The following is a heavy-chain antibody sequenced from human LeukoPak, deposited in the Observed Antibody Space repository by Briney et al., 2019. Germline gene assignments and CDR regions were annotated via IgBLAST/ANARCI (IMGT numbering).Heavy chain of an antibody. CDR3: ARGVAGCSGGSCYSAGLRFDP. V-gene: IGHV1-46*01. D-gene: IGHD2-15*01. CDR2: INPSGGST. Sequence: GASVKVSCKASGYTFTSYYMHWVRQAPGQGLEWMGIINPSGGSTSYAQKFQGRVTMTRDTSTSTVYMELSSLRSGDTAVYYCARGVAGCSGGSCYSAGLRFDPWGQGTLVTVSS. J-gene: IGHJ5*02. CDR1: GYTFTSYY.